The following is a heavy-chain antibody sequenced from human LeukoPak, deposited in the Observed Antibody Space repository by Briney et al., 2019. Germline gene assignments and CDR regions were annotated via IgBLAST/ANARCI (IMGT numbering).Heavy chain of an antibody. CDR2: IYSGGST. CDR3: ARSQLGMVAYFDY. D-gene: IGHD2-15*01. Sequence: GSLRLSCAASGFAVSSNYMSWVRQAPGKGLEWVSVIYSGGSTYYADSVKGRFTISRDNSKNTMYLQMNSLRAEDTAVYYCARSQLGMVAYFDYWGQGTLVTVSS. CDR1: GFAVSSNY. V-gene: IGHV3-66*02. J-gene: IGHJ4*02.